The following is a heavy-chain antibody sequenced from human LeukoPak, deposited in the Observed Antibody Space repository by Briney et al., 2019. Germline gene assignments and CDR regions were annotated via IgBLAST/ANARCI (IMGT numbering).Heavy chain of an antibody. Sequence: PGGSLRLSCAASGFTVSSNYMSWVRQAPGKGLEWVSVIYSGGSTYYADSVKGRFTISRDNAKNSLYLQMNSLRAEDTAVYYCTRPSHSYGERPGYWGQGTLVTVSS. CDR3: TRPSHSYGERPGY. V-gene: IGHV3-66*01. CDR1: GFTVSSNY. J-gene: IGHJ4*02. D-gene: IGHD5-18*01. CDR2: IYSGGST.